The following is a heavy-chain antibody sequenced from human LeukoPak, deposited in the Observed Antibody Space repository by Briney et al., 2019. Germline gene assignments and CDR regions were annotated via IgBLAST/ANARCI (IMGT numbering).Heavy chain of an antibody. Sequence: GGSLRLSCAASGFTVSNNYMNWVRQAPAKGLEWVSVIHSGGSTYYADSVKGRFFISRDNSKNTLYVQMNPLRAEDTAVYYCARGREGEEFDYWGQGALVTVSS. J-gene: IGHJ4*02. D-gene: IGHD3-16*01. CDR3: ARGREGEEFDY. CDR1: GFTVSNNY. V-gene: IGHV3-66*01. CDR2: IHSGGST.